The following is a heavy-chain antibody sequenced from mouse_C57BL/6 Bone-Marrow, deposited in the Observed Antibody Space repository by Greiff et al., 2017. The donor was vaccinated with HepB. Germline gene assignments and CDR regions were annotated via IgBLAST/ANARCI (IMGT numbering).Heavy chain of an antibody. Sequence: EVQVVESGGGLVKPGGSLKLSCAASGFTFSSYAMSWVRQTPEKRLEWVATISDGGSYTYYPDNVKGRFTISRDNAKNNLYLQMSHLKSEDTAMYYCARDSSITTNWYFDVWGTGTTVTVSS. V-gene: IGHV5-4*01. CDR3: ARDSSITTNWYFDV. D-gene: IGHD1-2*01. CDR2: ISDGGSYT. J-gene: IGHJ1*03. CDR1: GFTFSSYA.